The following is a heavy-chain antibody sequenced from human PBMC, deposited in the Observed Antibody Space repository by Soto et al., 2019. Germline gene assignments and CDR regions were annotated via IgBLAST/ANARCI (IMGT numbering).Heavy chain of an antibody. CDR1: GFTLSLHT. CDR3: VRDYYDTSGYPNTFDM. CDR2: IGSRTSDI. V-gene: IGHV3-21*01. Sequence: LXLSFAAAGFTLSLHTMTWGRQAPVKGLEWVSFIGSRTSDIYYADSVKGRFTISRDNAKNSLYLDLTRLRAEDTAVYFCVRDYYDTSGYPNTFDMWGQGTMVTVSS. J-gene: IGHJ3*02. D-gene: IGHD3-22*01.